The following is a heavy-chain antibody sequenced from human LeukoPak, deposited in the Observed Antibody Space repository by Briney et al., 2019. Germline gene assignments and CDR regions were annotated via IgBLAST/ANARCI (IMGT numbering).Heavy chain of an antibody. CDR3: ARDLDCSSTSCYDY. CDR1: GYTFTSYG. D-gene: IGHD2-2*01. V-gene: IGHV1-18*01. Sequence: ASVKVSCKASGYTFTSYGISWVRQAPGQGLEWMGWISAYNGNTNYAQKLQGRVTMTTDTSTGTAYMELRSLRSDDTAVYYCARDLDCSSTSCYDYWGQGTLVTVSS. J-gene: IGHJ4*02. CDR2: ISAYNGNT.